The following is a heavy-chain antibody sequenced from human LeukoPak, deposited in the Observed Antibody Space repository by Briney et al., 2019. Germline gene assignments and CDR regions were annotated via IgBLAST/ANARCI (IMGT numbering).Heavy chain of an antibody. CDR1: GFTFSCYW. CDR2: IKQDGSEK. D-gene: IGHD4-17*01. Sequence: LSGGSLRLSCAPSGFTFSCYWMTWVRQAPGKGLEWVANIKQDGSEKYYVDSVKGRFTISRDNGKNSLYLQMNSLRAEDTAVYYCARDPYGNYGMDVWGQGTTVTVSS. CDR3: ARDPYGNYGMDV. V-gene: IGHV3-7*04. J-gene: IGHJ6*02.